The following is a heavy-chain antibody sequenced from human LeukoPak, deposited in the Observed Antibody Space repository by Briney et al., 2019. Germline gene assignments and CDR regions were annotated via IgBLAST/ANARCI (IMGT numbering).Heavy chain of an antibody. CDR1: GGSISSGSYY. V-gene: IGHV4-61*01. Sequence: SETLSLTCTVSGGSISSGSYYWSWIRLPPGKGLEWIGYIYYSGSTNYNPSLKSRVTMSVDTSKNQFSLKLSSVTAADTAVYYCAREIWSGYLYSWGQGTLVTVSS. D-gene: IGHD3-3*01. J-gene: IGHJ4*02. CDR3: AREIWSGYLYS. CDR2: IYYSGST.